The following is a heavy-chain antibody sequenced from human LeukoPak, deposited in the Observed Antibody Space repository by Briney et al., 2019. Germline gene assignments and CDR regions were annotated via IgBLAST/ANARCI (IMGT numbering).Heavy chain of an antibody. D-gene: IGHD6-13*01. CDR2: ISHSGST. CDR1: GGSFIGYY. V-gene: IGHV4-34*01. CDR3: ARGAPGQLVKDY. J-gene: IGHJ4*02. Sequence: SEGVSLTRAVYGGSFIGYYWSGIRQSPPRELEWIGEISHSGSTTYNPSLKSRVTISVDTSKNQLSLKLSSVTAADTAVYYCARGAPGQLVKDYWGQGTLVTVSS.